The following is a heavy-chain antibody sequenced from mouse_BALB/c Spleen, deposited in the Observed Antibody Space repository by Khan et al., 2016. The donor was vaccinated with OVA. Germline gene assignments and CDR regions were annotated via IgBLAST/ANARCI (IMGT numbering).Heavy chain of an antibody. J-gene: IGHJ4*01. CDR1: GFSLTTYG. CDR2: IWSDGST. Sequence: QVQLKESGPGLVAPSQSLSITCTVSGFSLTTYGVHWVRQPPGKGLEWLVVIWSDGSTNYNSVLKSRLSISKDNSKSQVFLKMNSLQTDDTAMYYCAKLFAGYSSLYSTDDWGQGTSVTVSS. D-gene: IGHD2-2*01. CDR3: AKLFAGYSSLYSTDD. V-gene: IGHV2-6*02.